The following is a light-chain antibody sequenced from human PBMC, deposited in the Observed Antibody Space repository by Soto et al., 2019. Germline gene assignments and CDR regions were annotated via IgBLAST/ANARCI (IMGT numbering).Light chain of an antibody. CDR2: DAS. Sequence: EIVLTQSPATLSLSPGDRATLSCRASQSVRRYLAWYQQKPGQAPRLLIYDASNRATGIPARFSGSGSGTDFTLTITSLEPEDFEVYYCQQRSDWPSTFGGGTKVEIK. J-gene: IGKJ4*01. CDR3: QQRSDWPST. V-gene: IGKV3-11*01. CDR1: QSVRRY.